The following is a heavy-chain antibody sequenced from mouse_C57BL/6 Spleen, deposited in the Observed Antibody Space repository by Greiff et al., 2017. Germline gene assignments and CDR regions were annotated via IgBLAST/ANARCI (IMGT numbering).Heavy chain of an antibody. Sequence: VQLQQSGPELVKPGASVKMSCKASGYTFTDYNMHWVKQSHGKSLEWIGYINPNNGGTSYNQKFKGKATLTVNKSSSTAYMELRSLTSEDSAVYYCARSYYYGSSYVYAMDYWGQGTSVTVSS. CDR1: GYTFTDYN. D-gene: IGHD1-1*01. CDR3: ARSYYYGSSYVYAMDY. V-gene: IGHV1-22*01. CDR2: INPNNGGT. J-gene: IGHJ4*01.